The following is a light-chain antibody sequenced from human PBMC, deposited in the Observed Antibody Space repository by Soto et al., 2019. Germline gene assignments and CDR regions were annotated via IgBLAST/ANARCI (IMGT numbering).Light chain of an antibody. V-gene: IGLV1-40*01. CDR3: QSYDTSLRGSV. J-gene: IGLJ3*02. CDR1: SSDIGAGYD. CDR2: GNT. Sequence: QSVLTQPPSVSGAPGQRVTVSCTGSSSDIGAGYDVQWYQHLPGTAPKLLIYGNTNRPSGVPDRFSGSKSGTSASLAITGLQAEDEADYFCQSYDTSLRGSVFGGGTKLTVL.